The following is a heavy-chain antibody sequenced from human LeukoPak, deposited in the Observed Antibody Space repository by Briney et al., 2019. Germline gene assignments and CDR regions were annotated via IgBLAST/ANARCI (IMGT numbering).Heavy chain of an antibody. Sequence: GGSLRLSCAASGFTFSSYGMHWVRQAPGKGLEWVAFIRYDGNNKYYADSVKGRFTISRDNSKNTLYLQMNSLRAEDTAVYYCARDRSNYYDSRLDYWGQGTLVTVSS. CDR1: GFTFSSYG. CDR3: ARDRSNYYDSRLDY. J-gene: IGHJ4*02. V-gene: IGHV3-30*02. CDR2: IRYDGNNK. D-gene: IGHD3-22*01.